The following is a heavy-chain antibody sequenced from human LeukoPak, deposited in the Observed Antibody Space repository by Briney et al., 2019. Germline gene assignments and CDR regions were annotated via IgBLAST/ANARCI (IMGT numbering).Heavy chain of an antibody. CDR2: IGESGDST. Sequence: GGSLRLSCAASGFTFSSYAMSWVRQAPGKGLEWVSRIGESGDSTHYADSVKGRFTISRDNSKNTLYLQMNSLRAEDTAVYYCAKALVRGVTAPDYWGQGTLVTVSS. CDR3: AKALVRGVTAPDY. J-gene: IGHJ4*02. V-gene: IGHV3-23*01. D-gene: IGHD3-10*01. CDR1: GFTFSSYA.